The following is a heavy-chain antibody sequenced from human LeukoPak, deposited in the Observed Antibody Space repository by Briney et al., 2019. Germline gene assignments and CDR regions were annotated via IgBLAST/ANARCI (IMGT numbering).Heavy chain of an antibody. CDR3: ARTLYPRGYSGYDLRYYFDY. V-gene: IGHV1-3*01. CDR1: GYTFTSYA. D-gene: IGHD5-12*01. Sequence: GASVRVSCKASGYTFTSYAMHWVRQAPGQRLEWMGWINAGNGNTKYSQKFQGRVTITRDTSESTAYMELSSLRAEDTAVYYCARTLYPRGYSGYDLRYYFDYWGQGTLVTVSS. CDR2: INAGNGNT. J-gene: IGHJ4*02.